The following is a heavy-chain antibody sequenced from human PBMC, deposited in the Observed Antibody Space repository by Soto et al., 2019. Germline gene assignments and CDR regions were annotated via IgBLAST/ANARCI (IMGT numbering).Heavy chain of an antibody. CDR1: GFTFSSYA. J-gene: IGHJ6*02. V-gene: IGHV3-30-3*01. Sequence: GGSLRLSCAASGFTFSSYAMHWVRQAPGKGLEWVAVISYDGSNKYYADSVKGRFTISRDNSKNTLYLQMNSLRAEDTAVYYCAILRFLEWLSTYYYYGMDVWGQGTTVTVS. CDR3: AILRFLEWLSTYYYYGMDV. CDR2: ISYDGSNK. D-gene: IGHD3-3*01.